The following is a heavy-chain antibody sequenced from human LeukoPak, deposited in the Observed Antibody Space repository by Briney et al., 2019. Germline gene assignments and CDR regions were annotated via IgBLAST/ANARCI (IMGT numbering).Heavy chain of an antibody. CDR2: ISSSSSYK. CDR3: AELGITMIGGV. D-gene: IGHD3-10*02. CDR1: GFTFSSYS. V-gene: IGHV3-21*01. Sequence: PGGSLRLSCAASGFTFSSYSMNWVRQAPGKGLEWVSSISSSSSYKYYADSVKGRFTISRDNAKNSLYLQMNSLRAGDTAVYYCAELGITMIGGVWGKGTTVTISS. J-gene: IGHJ6*04.